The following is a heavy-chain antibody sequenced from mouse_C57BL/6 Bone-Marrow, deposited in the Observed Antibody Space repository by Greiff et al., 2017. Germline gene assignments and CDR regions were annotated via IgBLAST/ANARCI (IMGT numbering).Heavy chain of an antibody. D-gene: IGHD1-1*01. Sequence: VQLQQPGAELVKPGASVKLSCKASGYTFTSYWMQWVKQRPGQGLEWIGEIDPSDSYTTYNQKFKGKATLTVDTSSSTAYMQLSSLTSEDSAVYYCARSLITTVGPWYFDVWGTGTTVTVSS. CDR1: GYTFTSYW. V-gene: IGHV1-50*01. CDR3: ARSLITTVGPWYFDV. J-gene: IGHJ1*03. CDR2: IDPSDSYT.